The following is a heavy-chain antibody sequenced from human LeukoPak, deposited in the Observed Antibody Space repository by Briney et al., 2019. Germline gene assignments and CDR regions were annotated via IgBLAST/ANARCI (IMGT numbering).Heavy chain of an antibody. V-gene: IGHV4-59*01. CDR2: IYYTGST. CDR3: ATGRAHSTVVY. J-gene: IGHJ4*02. Sequence: PSETLSLTCTVSGGSISSYYWSWIRQPAGKGLEWIGCIYYTGSTNYNPSLQSRVTISVDTSKNQLSLKLSSVTAADTAVYYCATGRAHSTVVYWGEGTLVTVSS. CDR1: GGSISSYY. D-gene: IGHD6-13*01.